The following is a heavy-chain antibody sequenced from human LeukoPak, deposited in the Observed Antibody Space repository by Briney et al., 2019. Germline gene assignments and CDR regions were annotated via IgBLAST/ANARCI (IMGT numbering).Heavy chain of an antibody. Sequence: PGGSLRLSCAASGFTFSSYGMHWVRQAPGKGLEWVAVIWYDGSNKYYADSVKGRFTISRDNSKTTLYLQMNSLRAEDTAVYYCAKVSGYSYGEFDYWGQGTLVTVSS. CDR2: IWYDGSNK. J-gene: IGHJ4*02. V-gene: IGHV3-33*06. D-gene: IGHD5-18*01. CDR1: GFTFSSYG. CDR3: AKVSGYSYGEFDY.